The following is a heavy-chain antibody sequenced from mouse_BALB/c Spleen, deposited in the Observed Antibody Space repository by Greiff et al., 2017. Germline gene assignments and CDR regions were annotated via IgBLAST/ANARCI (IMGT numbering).Heavy chain of an antibody. CDR1: GFTFSSFG. CDR2: ISSGSSTI. D-gene: IGHD2-4*01. Sequence: EVQVVESGGGLVQPGGSRKLSCAASGFTFSSFGMHWVRQAPEKGLEWVAYISSGSSTIYYADTVKGRFTISRDNPKNTLFLQMTSLRSEDTAMYYCARAGMITYYFDYWGQGTTLTVSS. CDR3: ARAGMITYYFDY. J-gene: IGHJ2*01. V-gene: IGHV5-17*02.